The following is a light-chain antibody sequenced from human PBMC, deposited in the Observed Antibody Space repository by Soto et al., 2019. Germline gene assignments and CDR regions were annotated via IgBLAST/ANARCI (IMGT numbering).Light chain of an antibody. Sequence: QSALTQPASVSGSPGQSITLSCTGTSSDVGGYEYVSWYQQHPGKAPKLLIYDVSNRPSGVSNRFSGSKSGNTASLTISGLQAEDEADYYCSSYSSSTTPYVFGTGTKLTVL. V-gene: IGLV2-14*01. J-gene: IGLJ1*01. CDR2: DVS. CDR1: SSDVGGYEY. CDR3: SSYSSSTTPYV.